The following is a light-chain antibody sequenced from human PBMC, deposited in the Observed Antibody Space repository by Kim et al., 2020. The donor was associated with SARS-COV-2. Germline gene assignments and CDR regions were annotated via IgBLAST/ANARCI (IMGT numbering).Light chain of an antibody. CDR3: SSYTSSSTLRV. Sequence: QSITISWTGTSSGVGGYNYVSWYQQHPGKAPKLMIYDVSNWPSGISNRFSGSKSGNTASLTISGLQAEDEADYYCSSYTSSSTLRVFGGGTQLTVL. CDR1: SSGVGGYNY. J-gene: IGLJ3*02. V-gene: IGLV2-14*03. CDR2: DVS.